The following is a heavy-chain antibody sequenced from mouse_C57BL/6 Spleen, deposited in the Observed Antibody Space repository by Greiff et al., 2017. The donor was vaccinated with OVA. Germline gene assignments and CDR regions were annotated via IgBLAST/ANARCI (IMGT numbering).Heavy chain of an antibody. D-gene: IGHD1-1*02. CDR2: INPNNGGT. CDR3: ASGGSLDY. V-gene: IGHV1-26*01. J-gene: IGHJ2*01. Sequence: EVKLMESGPELVKPGASVKISCKASGYTFTDYYMNWVKQSHGKSLEWIGDINPNNGGTSYNQKFKGKATLTVDKSSSTAYMELRSLTSEDSAVYYCASGGSLDYWGQGTTLTVSS. CDR1: GYTFTDYY.